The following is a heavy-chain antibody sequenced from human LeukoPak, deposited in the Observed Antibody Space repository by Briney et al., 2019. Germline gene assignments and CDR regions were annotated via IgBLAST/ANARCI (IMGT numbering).Heavy chain of an antibody. CDR1: GFTFSSYW. Sequence: PGGSLRLFCAASGFTFSSYWMSWVRQAPGKGLEWVANIKQDGSEKYYVDSVKGRFTISRDNAKNSLYLQMNSLRDEDTALYYCATSAAGFDYWGQGTLVTVSS. CDR3: ATSAAGFDY. D-gene: IGHD6-13*01. CDR2: IKQDGSEK. J-gene: IGHJ4*02. V-gene: IGHV3-7*01.